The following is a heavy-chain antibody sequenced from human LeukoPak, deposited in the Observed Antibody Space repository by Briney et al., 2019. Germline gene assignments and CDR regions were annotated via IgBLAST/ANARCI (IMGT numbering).Heavy chain of an antibody. Sequence: ASVKVSCEVSGYTLTELSMHWVRQAPGKGLEWVGGFDPEDGETIYAQKFQGRVTMTEDTSTDTAYMELSTLRSEDTAVYYCATLYGDYRVRRGWYFDLWGRGTLVTVSS. D-gene: IGHD4-17*01. CDR2: FDPEDGET. CDR3: ATLYGDYRVRRGWYFDL. V-gene: IGHV1-24*01. J-gene: IGHJ2*01. CDR1: GYTLTELS.